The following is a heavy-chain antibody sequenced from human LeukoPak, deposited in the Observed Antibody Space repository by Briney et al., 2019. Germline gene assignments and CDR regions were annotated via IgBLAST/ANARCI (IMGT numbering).Heavy chain of an antibody. V-gene: IGHV3-48*02. Sequence: GGSLRLSCAASGFTFSSYGMTWVRQAPGKGLGWVSYISSSSSTMYYADSVKGRFTISRDNAKNSLYLQMNSLTDDDTAVYYCANYDFWTGYSKGYWGQGTLVTVSS. J-gene: IGHJ4*02. CDR1: GFTFSSYG. CDR3: ANYDFWTGYSKGY. CDR2: ISSSSSTM. D-gene: IGHD3-3*01.